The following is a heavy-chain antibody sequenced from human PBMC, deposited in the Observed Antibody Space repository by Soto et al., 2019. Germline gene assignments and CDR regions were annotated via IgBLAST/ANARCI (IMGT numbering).Heavy chain of an antibody. J-gene: IGHJ6*02. D-gene: IGHD6-19*01. CDR1: GGSLSSYY. CDR2: IYYSGST. V-gene: IGHV4-59*01. Sequence: PSETLSLTCTVSGGSLSSYYWSWIRQPPGKGLEWIGYIYYSGSTKYNPALKSRVTISVDTSKNQFSLKLSSVTAADTAVYYCARFGSSGWGYYYYYGMDVWGQGTTVTVSS. CDR3: ARFGSSGWGYYYYYGMDV.